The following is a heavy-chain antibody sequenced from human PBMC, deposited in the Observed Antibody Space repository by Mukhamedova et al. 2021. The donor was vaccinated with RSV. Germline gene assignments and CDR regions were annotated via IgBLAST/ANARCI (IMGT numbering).Heavy chain of an antibody. CDR3: ATGGREGRGVNYFDY. J-gene: IGHJ4*02. D-gene: IGHD3-10*01. V-gene: IGHV3-23*01. Sequence: GKGLEWVSAISGSGGSTYYADSVKGRFTISRDNSKNTLYLQMNSLRAEDTAVYYCATGGREGRGVNYFDYWGQGTLVTVSS. CDR2: ISGSGGST.